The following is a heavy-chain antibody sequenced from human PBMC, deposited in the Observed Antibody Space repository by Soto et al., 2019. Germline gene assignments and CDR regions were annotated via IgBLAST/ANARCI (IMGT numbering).Heavy chain of an antibody. V-gene: IGHV3-73*01. CDR3: TRPAGYYDSSGYPSWFDP. CDR2: IRGKASSYAT. CDR1: GFTFSGSA. Sequence: GGSLRLSCAASGFTFSGSAMHWVRQASGKGLEWVGRIRGKASSYATAYAASVKGRFTISRDDSKNTAYLQMNSLKTEDTAVYYCTRPAGYYDSSGYPSWFDPWGQGTLVTVSS. J-gene: IGHJ5*02. D-gene: IGHD3-22*01.